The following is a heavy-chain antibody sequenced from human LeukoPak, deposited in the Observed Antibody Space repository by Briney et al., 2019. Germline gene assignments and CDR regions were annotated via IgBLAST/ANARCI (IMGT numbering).Heavy chain of an antibody. Sequence: GGSLRLSCAASRFTFSTYWMGWVRQAPGKGLEWVATIQQDGSVQHNLDSVKGRFTISRDNGKNSLYLQMNPLRAEDTAVYYCAGARGWEFSSWGQGTLVTVSS. J-gene: IGHJ5*02. V-gene: IGHV3-7*01. D-gene: IGHD1-26*01. CDR2: IQQDGSVQ. CDR3: AGARGWEFSS. CDR1: RFTFSTYW.